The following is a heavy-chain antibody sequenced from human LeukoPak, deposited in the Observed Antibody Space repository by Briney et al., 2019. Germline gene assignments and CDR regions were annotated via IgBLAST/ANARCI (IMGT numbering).Heavy chain of an antibody. CDR3: ARYPTISDAFDI. CDR1: GFTFSSYE. D-gene: IGHD3-9*01. J-gene: IGHJ3*02. CDR2: ISSSGSTI. V-gene: IGHV3-48*03. Sequence: GGSLRLSCEASGFTFSSYEMNWVRQAPGKGLEWVSYISSSGSTIYYADSVKGRFTISRDNAKNSLYLQMNSLRAEDTAVYYCARYPTISDAFDIWGQGTMVTVSS.